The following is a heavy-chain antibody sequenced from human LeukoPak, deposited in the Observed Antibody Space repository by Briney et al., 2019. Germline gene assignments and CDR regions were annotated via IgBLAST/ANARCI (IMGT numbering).Heavy chain of an antibody. Sequence: GGSLRLSCAASGFTFSTYEMAWVRQAPGKGLECVSHISSSGSTIYYADSVKGRFTISRDNAKNSLYLQMDSLRAEDTAVYYCARDPNDYGDPYFDYWGQGTLVTVSS. D-gene: IGHD4-17*01. J-gene: IGHJ4*02. CDR3: ARDPNDYGDPYFDY. CDR1: GFTFSTYE. V-gene: IGHV3-48*03. CDR2: ISSSGSTI.